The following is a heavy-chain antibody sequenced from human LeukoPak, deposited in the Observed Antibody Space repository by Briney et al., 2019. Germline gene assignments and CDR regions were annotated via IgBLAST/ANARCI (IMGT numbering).Heavy chain of an antibody. CDR2: IYTTGST. D-gene: IGHD4-17*01. J-gene: IGHJ2*01. Sequence: SETLSLTCSVSGGSISGYYWSWIRQSAGKGLEWIGRIYTTGSTNYNPSLKSRVTISIDTSKNQFSLKLSSVTAADTAVYYCARDGPTAYFGLWGRGTLVTVSS. V-gene: IGHV4-4*07. CDR3: ARDGPTAYFGL. CDR1: GGSISGYY.